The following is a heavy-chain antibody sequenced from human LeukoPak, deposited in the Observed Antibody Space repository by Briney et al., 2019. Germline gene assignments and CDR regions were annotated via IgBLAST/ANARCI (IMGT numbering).Heavy chain of an antibody. CDR1: GYTFTGYY. V-gene: IGHV1-2*02. D-gene: IGHD7-27*01. J-gene: IGHJ4*02. CDR3: APSSNWGYYLDY. CDR2: INPNSGGT. Sequence: AASVKVSCKTSGYTFTGYYMHWVRQAPGQGLEWMGWINPNSGGTNYAQKFQGRVTMTRDTSISTAYMELSRLRSDDTAVYYCAPSSNWGYYLDYWGQGTLVTVSS.